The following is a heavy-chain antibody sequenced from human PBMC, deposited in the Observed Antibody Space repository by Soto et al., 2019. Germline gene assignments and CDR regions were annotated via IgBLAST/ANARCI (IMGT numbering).Heavy chain of an antibody. J-gene: IGHJ4*02. Sequence: QVQLVQSGAEVKKPGASVKVSCKASGYTFTSYGISWVRQAPGQGLEWMGWINVYNGNTNYAQKLQGRVTMTTDTPTSTAYLDLRRLRSDDTAVYFCARDTSRGEYDYWGQGTLVTVSS. CDR3: ARDTSRGEYDY. CDR2: INVYNGNT. V-gene: IGHV1-18*01. CDR1: GYTFTSYG. D-gene: IGHD3-10*01.